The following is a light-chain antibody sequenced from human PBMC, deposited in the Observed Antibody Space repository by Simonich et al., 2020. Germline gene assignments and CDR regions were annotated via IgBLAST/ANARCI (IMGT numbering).Light chain of an antibody. CDR1: QSLLHRDGKTY. CDR2: EVS. J-gene: IGKJ2*01. CDR3: MQSIQLLYT. Sequence: DIVMTQTPLSLSVTPGQPASISCKSSQSLLHRDGKTYLYWYLQKPGQSPQLLIYEVSNRVAGVPDRFSGSGSGTDFTLKISRVEAEDVGVYYCMQSIQLLYTFGQGTKLEIK. V-gene: IGKV2D-29*02.